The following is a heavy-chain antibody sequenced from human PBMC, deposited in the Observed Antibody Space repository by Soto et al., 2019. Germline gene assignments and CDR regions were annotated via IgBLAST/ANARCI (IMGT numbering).Heavy chain of an antibody. J-gene: IGHJ6*02. D-gene: IGHD3-16*01. CDR2: IIPIFGTA. CDR3: ARGVRGRYGMDV. V-gene: IGHV1-69*13. Sequence: WASVKVSCKASGGTFSSYAISWVRQAPGQGLEWMGGIIPIFGTANYAQKFQSRVTITADESTSTAYMELSSLRSEDTAVYYCARGVRGRYGMDVWGQGTTVTVSS. CDR1: GGTFSSYA.